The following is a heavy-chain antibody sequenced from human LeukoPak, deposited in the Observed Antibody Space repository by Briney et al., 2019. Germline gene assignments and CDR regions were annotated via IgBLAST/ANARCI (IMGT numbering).Heavy chain of an antibody. CDR3: ATMTIFGVVPDY. J-gene: IGHJ4*02. Sequence: GGSLRLSCAASGFAFKTYAMSWVRQAPGKGLEWVSAISGSGAITYYADSVKGRCTISRDNSKNTLYLQMNSLRAEDTAVYYCATMTIFGVVPDYWGQGTLVTVSS. V-gene: IGHV3-23*01. CDR2: ISGSGAIT. CDR1: GFAFKTYA. D-gene: IGHD3-3*01.